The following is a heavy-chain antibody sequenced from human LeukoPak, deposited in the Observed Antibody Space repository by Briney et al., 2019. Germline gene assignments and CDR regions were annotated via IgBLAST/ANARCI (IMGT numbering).Heavy chain of an antibody. D-gene: IGHD6-19*01. CDR3: ARDSGGPTL. CDR1: GFTVSSSY. J-gene: IGHJ4*02. Sequence: PGGSLRLSCAASGFTVSSSYMNWVRQAPGKGLEWVSVIYSGGSTYYADSVKGRFTTSRDNAKNSLFLQMNSLRAEDTAVYYCARDSGGPTLWGQGTLVTVSS. CDR2: IYSGGST. V-gene: IGHV3-53*01.